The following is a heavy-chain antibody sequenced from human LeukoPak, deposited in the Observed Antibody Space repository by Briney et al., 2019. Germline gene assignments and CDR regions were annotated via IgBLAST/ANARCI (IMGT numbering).Heavy chain of an antibody. CDR3: AREDCRPWFAP. Sequence: GGSLRLLCAASGYTFTRNYMIWVRQAPGKGLEWVANINQDESQKNYVDSVKGRFTVSRDNSNNSVYLQMNSLRAEDTALYYCAREDCRPWFAPR. CDR2: INQDESQK. D-gene: IGHD3/OR15-3a*01. V-gene: IGHV3-7*05. J-gene: IGHJ5*02. CDR1: GYTFTRNY.